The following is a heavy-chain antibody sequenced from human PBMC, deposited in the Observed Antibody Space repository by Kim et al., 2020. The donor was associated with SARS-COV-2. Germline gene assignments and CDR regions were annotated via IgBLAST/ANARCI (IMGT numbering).Heavy chain of an antibody. D-gene: IGHD1-26*01. Sequence: SETLSLTCTVSGGSISSYYWSWIRQPPGKGLDWIGFIYHTWSTTYNPSLKSRVTISIDTSNNQFSLKLNSVTAADTAVYYCAGTETTWARFNYWCQGTLVTVSS. CDR3: AGTETTWARFNY. CDR1: GGSISSYY. CDR2: IYHTWST. J-gene: IGHJ4*02. V-gene: IGHV4-59*13.